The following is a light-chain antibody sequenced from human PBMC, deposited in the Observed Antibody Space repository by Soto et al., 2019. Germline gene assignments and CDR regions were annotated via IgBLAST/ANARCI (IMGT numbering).Light chain of an antibody. V-gene: IGKV3-15*01. CDR3: QQYYRWPVT. J-gene: IGKJ4*01. CDR1: LFIANH. CDR2: AAS. Sequence: IVVTQSPATLSVSPGERVTFSCKASLFIANHLAWYQHKPGQSPRLLIHAASTGAPGVPARFSGSWSGAEFTLPCDSLQSDDSAIYYCQQYYRWPVTFGGVNKVEIK.